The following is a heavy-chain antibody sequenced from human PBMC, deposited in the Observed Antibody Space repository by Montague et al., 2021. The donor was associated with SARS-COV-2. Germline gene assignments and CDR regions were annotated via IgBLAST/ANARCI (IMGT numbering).Heavy chain of an antibody. V-gene: IGHV3-64*01. CDR3: VRRDRGADYTIDY. CDR2: ISPNGGTT. CDR1: GFTFSDYS. D-gene: IGHD2-21*01. Sequence: SLRLSCAASGFTFSDYSMNWVRQAPGKGLEYVSSISPNGGTTAYANSVKGRFTISRDNSKNTLYLQMGSLRAEDMAVYFCVRRDRGADYTIDYWGQGTLVTVSS. J-gene: IGHJ4*02.